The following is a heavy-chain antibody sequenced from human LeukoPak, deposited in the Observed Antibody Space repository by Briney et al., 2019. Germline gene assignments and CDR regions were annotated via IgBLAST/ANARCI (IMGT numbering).Heavy chain of an antibody. Sequence: ASVKVSCKASGGTFSSYAISWVRQAPGQGLEWMGRIIPIFGTANCAQKFQGRVTITTDESTSTAYMELSSLRSEDTAVYYCARDYGDYSDYWGQGTLVTVSS. CDR1: GGTFSSYA. V-gene: IGHV1-69*05. CDR3: ARDYGDYSDY. D-gene: IGHD4-17*01. J-gene: IGHJ4*02. CDR2: IIPIFGTA.